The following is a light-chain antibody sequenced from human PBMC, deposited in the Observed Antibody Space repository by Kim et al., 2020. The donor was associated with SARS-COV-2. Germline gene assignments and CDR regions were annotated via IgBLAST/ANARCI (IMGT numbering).Light chain of an antibody. J-gene: IGKJ2*01. Sequence: EIVMTQSPATLSVSPGERATLSCRASQSVSSNLAWYQQKPGQAPRLVIYGASTRATGVPARFSGSGSGTDFTLTISSLQSEDFAVYYCAQYNHGPADAFGQGTKL. CDR2: GAS. V-gene: IGKV3-15*01. CDR1: QSVSSN. CDR3: AQYNHGPADA.